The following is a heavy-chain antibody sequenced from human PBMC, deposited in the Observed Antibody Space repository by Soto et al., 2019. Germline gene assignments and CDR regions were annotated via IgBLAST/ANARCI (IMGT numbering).Heavy chain of an antibody. J-gene: IGHJ6*03. V-gene: IGHV1-2*02. CDR3: ARESGGATATLDYYYFYMDV. Sequence: QVQLVQSGAEVKKPGASVTVSCKASGYTFSDYYLHWVRQAPGQGPEWMGWMNPNSGDTKYAQKFQGRVTMTRDTSVRTAFMELNRLKSDDTAVYYCARESGGATATLDYYYFYMDVWGKGTTVTVSS. CDR2: MNPNSGDT. D-gene: IGHD1-26*01. CDR1: GYTFSDYY.